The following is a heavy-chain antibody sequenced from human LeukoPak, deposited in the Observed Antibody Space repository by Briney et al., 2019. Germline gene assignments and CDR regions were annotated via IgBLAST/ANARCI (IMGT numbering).Heavy chain of an antibody. CDR1: GYTFTGYY. J-gene: IGHJ5*02. D-gene: IGHD3-10*01. V-gene: IGHV1-69*13. Sequence: ASVKVSCKASGYTFTGYYMHWVRQAPGQGLEWMGEIMPIFGAVKYAHKFQGRVTITADESTSTAYMELNSLRSEDTAVYYCARVRTEHSVWFGTPSGNWFDPWGQGTLVTVSS. CDR2: IMPIFGAV. CDR3: ARVRTEHSVWFGTPSGNWFDP.